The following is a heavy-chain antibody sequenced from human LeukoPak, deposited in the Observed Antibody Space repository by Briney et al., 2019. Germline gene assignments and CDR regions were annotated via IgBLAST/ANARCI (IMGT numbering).Heavy chain of an antibody. CDR3: ARTTPRGLQNDY. Sequence: ASVEVSCKASGGTFSSYAISWVRQAPGQGLEWMGRIIPIFGIANYAQKFQGRVTITADKSTSTAYMELSSLRSEDTAVYYCARTTPRGLQNDYWGQGTLVTVSS. CDR1: GGTFSSYA. D-gene: IGHD4-17*01. J-gene: IGHJ4*02. CDR2: IIPIFGIA. V-gene: IGHV1-69*04.